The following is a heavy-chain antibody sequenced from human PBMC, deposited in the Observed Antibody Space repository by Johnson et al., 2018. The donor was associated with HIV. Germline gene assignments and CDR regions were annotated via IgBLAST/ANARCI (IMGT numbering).Heavy chain of an antibody. V-gene: IGHV3-23*04. Sequence: VQLVESGGGLVQPGGSLRLSCAASGFTFSSYAMSWVRQAPGKGLEWVSAISGSGGSTYYADSVKGRFTISRDNSKNTVFLQMNSLRPEDTAVYYCVRRFYDSSAFDIWGQGTLVTVSS. CDR3: VRRFYDSSAFDI. J-gene: IGHJ3*02. D-gene: IGHD3-22*01. CDR2: ISGSGGST. CDR1: GFTFSSYA.